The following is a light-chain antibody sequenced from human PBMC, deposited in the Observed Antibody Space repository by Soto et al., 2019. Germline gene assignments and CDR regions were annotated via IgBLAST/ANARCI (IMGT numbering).Light chain of an antibody. CDR2: AAS. CDR1: QGISSW. CDR3: QQSYSSPRT. J-gene: IGKJ1*01. V-gene: IGKV1-39*01. Sequence: DIQMTQSPSALSASVGDRVTITCRGSQGISSWLAWYQQKPGKAPKLMIYAASTLQRGVPSRFSGSGSGTDFTLTISSLQPEDFATYYCQQSYSSPRTFGQGTKVEIK.